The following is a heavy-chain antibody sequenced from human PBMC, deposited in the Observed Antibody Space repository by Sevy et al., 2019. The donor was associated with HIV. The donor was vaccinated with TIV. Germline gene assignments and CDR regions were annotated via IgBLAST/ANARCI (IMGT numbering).Heavy chain of an antibody. J-gene: IGHJ4*02. V-gene: IGHV3-23*01. CDR2: ISGSGGST. CDR3: AKASSIAAGFDY. D-gene: IGHD6-6*01. CDR1: GFIFNGYV. Sequence: GGPLRLSCAASGFIFNGYVMSWVRQAPGKGLEWVSGISGSGGSTYYADSVRGRFIISRDNYKNTLYLEMNSLRAEDTAVYYCAKASSIAAGFDYWGQGTLVTVSS.